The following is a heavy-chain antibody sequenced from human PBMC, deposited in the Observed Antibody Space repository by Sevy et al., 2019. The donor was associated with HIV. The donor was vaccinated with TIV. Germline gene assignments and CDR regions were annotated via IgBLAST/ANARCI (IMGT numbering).Heavy chain of an antibody. CDR3: TRTGYSSGWANWFDP. CDR1: GFTFGDYA. V-gene: IGHV3-49*03. J-gene: IGHJ5*02. CDR2: IRSKAYGGTT. Sequence: GGSLRLSCTASGFTFGDYAMSWFRQAPGKGLEWVGFIRSKAYGGTTEYAASVKGRFTISRDDSKSIAYLQMNSLKTEDTAVYYCTRTGYSSGWANWFDPWGQGTLVTVSS. D-gene: IGHD6-19*01.